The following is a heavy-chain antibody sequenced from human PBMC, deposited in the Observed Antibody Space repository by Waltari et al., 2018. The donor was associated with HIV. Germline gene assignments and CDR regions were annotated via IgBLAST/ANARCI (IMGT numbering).Heavy chain of an antibody. CDR3: AKVGMTTLTSYAVDI. V-gene: IGHV3-9*01. CDR2: ISWDSCTI. Sequence: EVQLVESGGGLVQPGGSLRLSCAASGFKFDDYAMYWVRQAPGEGLGWFSGISWDSCTIGYADSVKGRFTISRDNANNFLSLQMNNLRAEDTALYYCAKVGMTTLTSYAVDIWGQGTMVTVSS. D-gene: IGHD3-9*01. CDR1: GFKFDDYA. J-gene: IGHJ3*02.